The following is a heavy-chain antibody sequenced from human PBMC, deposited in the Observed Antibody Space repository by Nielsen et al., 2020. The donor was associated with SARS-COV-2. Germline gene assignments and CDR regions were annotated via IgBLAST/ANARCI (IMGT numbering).Heavy chain of an antibody. J-gene: IGHJ4*02. D-gene: IGHD2-21*01. V-gene: IGHV3-21*01. CDR2: ISSSSSYI. CDR1: GFTFSSYS. CDR3: ARGLLYGGGGPGPGY. Sequence: LSLTCAASGFTFSSYSMNWVRQAPGKGLEWVSSISSSSSYIYYADSVKGRFTISRDNAKNSLYLQMNSLRDEDTAVYYCARGLLYGGGGPGPGYWGQGTLVTVSS.